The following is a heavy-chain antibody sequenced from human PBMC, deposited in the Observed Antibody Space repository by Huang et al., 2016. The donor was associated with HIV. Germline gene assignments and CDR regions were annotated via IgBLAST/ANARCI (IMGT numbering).Heavy chain of an antibody. D-gene: IGHD3-22*01. CDR3: ATVDYYDTSGPQRGYFDN. Sequence: QVQLVQSGAEVKKPGSSVKVSCKASGGSFRNFAIGWVRQAPGQGREGMGGVLPTLGTANYAQKVQGRVTIIADESTSTAYMELSSLRSEDTAVYYCATVDYYDTSGPQRGYFDNWGQGTLVTVSS. V-gene: IGHV1-69*01. J-gene: IGHJ4*02. CDR2: VLPTLGTA. CDR1: GGSFRNFA.